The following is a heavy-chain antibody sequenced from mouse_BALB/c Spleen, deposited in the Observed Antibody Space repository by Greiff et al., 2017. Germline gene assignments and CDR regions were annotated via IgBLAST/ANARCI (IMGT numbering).Heavy chain of an antibody. D-gene: IGHD2-1*01. V-gene: IGHV5-4*02. Sequence: EVKLMESGGGLVKPGGSLKLSCAASGFTFSDYYMYWVRQTPEKRLEWVATISDGGSYTYYPDSVKGRFTISRDNAKNNLYLQMSSLKSEDTAMYYCARGGGGNYQAWFAYWGQGTLVTVSA. CDR1: GFTFSDYY. CDR2: ISDGGSYT. J-gene: IGHJ3*01. CDR3: ARGGGGNYQAWFAY.